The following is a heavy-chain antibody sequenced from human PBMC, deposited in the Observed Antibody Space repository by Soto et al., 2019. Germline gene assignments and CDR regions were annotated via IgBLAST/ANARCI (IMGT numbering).Heavy chain of an antibody. J-gene: IGHJ6*02. CDR3: ARTCPLGDCYKHDLYTYGLDV. CDR2: ISAYNGET. CDR1: GYTFATYG. V-gene: IGHV1-18*04. D-gene: IGHD2-21*02. Sequence: QIRLEQSESEVKKPGASVRVSCKASGYTFATYGFSWVRQAPGQGLEWMGWISAYNGETRLAERFQGRVTMTTDTATATGYMDLRSLRTDDTAVYYCARTCPLGDCYKHDLYTYGLDVWGQGTTIIVSS.